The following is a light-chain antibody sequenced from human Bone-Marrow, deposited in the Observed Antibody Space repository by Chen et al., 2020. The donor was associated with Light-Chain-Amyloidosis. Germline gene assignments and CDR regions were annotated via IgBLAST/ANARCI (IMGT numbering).Light chain of an antibody. Sequence: SSELTQDPAVSVALGQTVRIRCQGNSLRSYYASRYKQKSGQAPVLVIHGKNSRPSGIPDRLSVSSSGNPASLTSTGARAEDEADYYCPAEDRSGDHYVSGTGTKVTVL. CDR2: GKN. CDR1: SLRSYY. J-gene: IGLJ1*01. V-gene: IGLV3-19*01. CDR3: PAEDRSGDHYV.